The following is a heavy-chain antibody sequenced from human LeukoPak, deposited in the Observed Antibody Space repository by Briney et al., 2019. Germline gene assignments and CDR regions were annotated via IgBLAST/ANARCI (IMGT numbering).Heavy chain of an antibody. Sequence: SVKVSCKASGGTFSSYAISWVRQAPGQGLEWMGGIIPIFGAANYAQKFQGRVTITADESTSTAYMELSSLRSEDTAVYYCARDELSGYYYYFDYWGQGTLVTVSS. J-gene: IGHJ4*02. V-gene: IGHV1-69*13. CDR1: GGTFSSYA. CDR3: ARDELSGYYYYFDY. CDR2: IIPIFGAA. D-gene: IGHD3-22*01.